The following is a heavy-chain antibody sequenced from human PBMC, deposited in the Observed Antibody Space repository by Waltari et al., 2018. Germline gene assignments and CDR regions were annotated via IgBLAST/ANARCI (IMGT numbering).Heavy chain of an antibody. V-gene: IGHV3-23*01. D-gene: IGHD5-18*01. CDR1: GFTFGSYP. CDR2: ISGSGGST. Sequence: EVQLLESGGGLVQPGGSLRLSCAASGFTFGSYPMSWVRQAPGKGLEWGSAISGSGGSTYYADAVKGRCTISRDNSKNTLYLQMNSLRAEDTAVYYCAKDWGVYSYGYFFDYWGQGTLVTVSS. J-gene: IGHJ4*02. CDR3: AKDWGVYSYGYFFDY.